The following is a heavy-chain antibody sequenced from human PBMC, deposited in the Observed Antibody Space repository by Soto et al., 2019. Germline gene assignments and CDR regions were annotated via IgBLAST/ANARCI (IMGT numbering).Heavy chain of an antibody. Sequence: QVQLQESGPGLLKPSQTLPLTCSVTGASINSGASYWCWIRQHPEKGLELIGYIYDSGITYYNPSLKSRATMSMDASENQFSLKLSSVTTADTAVYYCARDRGATLYRHFGGFDIWGPGTVVTVSS. D-gene: IGHD2-15*01. J-gene: IGHJ3*02. CDR1: GASINSGASY. V-gene: IGHV4-31*03. CDR2: IYDSGIT. CDR3: ARDRGATLYRHFGGFDI.